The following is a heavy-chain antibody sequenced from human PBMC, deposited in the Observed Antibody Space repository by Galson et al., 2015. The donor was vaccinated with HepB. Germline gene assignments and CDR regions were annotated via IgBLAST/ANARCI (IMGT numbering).Heavy chain of an antibody. CDR2: INHSGRIEEINYSERT. CDR3: TRGRAWNYYNY. J-gene: IGHJ4*02. D-gene: IGHD3-10*01. CDR1: GGSFSDYY. V-gene: IGHV4-34*01. Sequence: NLSLTCAVYGGSFSDYYWSWIRQPPGKGLEWIGEINHSGRIEEINYSERTTYNPSLGSRVTISVDTSKNHFSLNLTSVTAADTAVYYCTRGRAWNYYNYWGQGTLVTVSS.